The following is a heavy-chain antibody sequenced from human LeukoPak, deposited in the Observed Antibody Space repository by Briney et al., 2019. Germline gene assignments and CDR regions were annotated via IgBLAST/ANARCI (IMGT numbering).Heavy chain of an antibody. Sequence: VGSLRLSCAVSGITPSNYGMSWVRQAPGERVGWVSGISGSGGGTNYADSANGRFTISRDNPKNTPYLQMHRLRADDTAVYLCAKRGAVIRVILVGFHKEAYYFDSWGTGALVTVSS. CDR3: AKRGAVIRVILVGFHKEAYYFDS. D-gene: IGHD3-22*01. CDR1: GITPSNYG. V-gene: IGHV3-23*01. J-gene: IGHJ4*02. CDR2: ISGSGGGT.